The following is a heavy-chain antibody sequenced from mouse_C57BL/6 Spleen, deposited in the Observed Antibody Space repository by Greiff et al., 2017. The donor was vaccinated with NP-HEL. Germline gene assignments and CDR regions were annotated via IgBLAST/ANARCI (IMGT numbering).Heavy chain of an antibody. CDR2: IRNKANNHAT. CDR1: GFTFSDAW. V-gene: IGHV6-6*01. D-gene: IGHD4-1*01. Sequence: EVNVVESGGGLVQPGGSMKLSCAASGFTFSDAWMDWVRQSPEKGLEWVAEIRNKANNHATYYAESVKGRFTISRDDSKSSVYLQMNSLRAEDTGIYYCTRLANWGYFDYWGQGTTLTVSS. J-gene: IGHJ2*01. CDR3: TRLANWGYFDY.